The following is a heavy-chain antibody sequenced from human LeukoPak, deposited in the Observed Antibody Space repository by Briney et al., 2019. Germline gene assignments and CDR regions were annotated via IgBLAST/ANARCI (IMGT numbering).Heavy chain of an antibody. V-gene: IGHV4-31*03. J-gene: IGHJ4*02. D-gene: IGHD2-15*01. CDR3: ARVAGYCSGGTCGDY. CDR1: GGSINSGGYY. Sequence: SQTLSLTCTVSGGSINSGGYYWSWIRQHPGKGLEWIGYIYYSGSTFYNPSLKSRVTISVDTSKIQFSLKLTSVTAADTAVYYCARVAGYCSGGTCGDYWGQGTLVTVSS. CDR2: IYYSGST.